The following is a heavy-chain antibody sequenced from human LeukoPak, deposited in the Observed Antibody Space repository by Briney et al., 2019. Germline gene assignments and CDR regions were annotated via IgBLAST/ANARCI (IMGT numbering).Heavy chain of an antibody. D-gene: IGHD2-2*01. V-gene: IGHV3-21*06. CDR1: GFTFSSYS. CDR2: ISSSSSYI. J-gene: IGHJ4*02. Sequence: GGSLRLSCAASGFTFSSYSMNWVRQAPGKGLEWVSSISSSSSYIYYADSVKGRFTISRDNAKNSLYLQMNSLRAEDTAVYYCAKDNSLGYCSSTSCSLFDYWGQGTLVTVSS. CDR3: AKDNSLGYCSSTSCSLFDY.